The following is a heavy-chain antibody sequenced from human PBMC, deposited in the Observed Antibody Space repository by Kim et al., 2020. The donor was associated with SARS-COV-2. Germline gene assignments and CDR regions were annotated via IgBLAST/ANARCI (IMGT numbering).Heavy chain of an antibody. V-gene: IGHV3-30*18. D-gene: IGHD1-26*01. CDR1: GFTFNTYG. Sequence: GGSLRLSCAASGFTFNTYGMHWVRQAPGNGLEWVAVISYDGSNKYYADSVKGRFTISRDNSKNTLYLQMNSLRIEDTAVYYCAKSFSGSYFGYDYWGQGTLVTVSS. CDR3: AKSFSGSYFGYDY. J-gene: IGHJ4*02. CDR2: ISYDGSNK.